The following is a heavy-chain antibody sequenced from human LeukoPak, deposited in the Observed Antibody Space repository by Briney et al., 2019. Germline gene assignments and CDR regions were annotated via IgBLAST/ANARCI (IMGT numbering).Heavy chain of an antibody. CDR1: GASMSSFY. J-gene: IGHJ4*02. D-gene: IGHD1-14*01. CDR3: ASGDPGGPNDY. V-gene: IGHV4-59*07. CDR2: ILYSGNT. Sequence: SDTLSLTCTVSGASMSSFYWSWIRQPPGKGLEWIGNILYSGNTDCNPSLRSRVTISIDSSKNQFSLRLSAVTAADTAVYYCASGDPGGPNDYWGQGTLVTVSS.